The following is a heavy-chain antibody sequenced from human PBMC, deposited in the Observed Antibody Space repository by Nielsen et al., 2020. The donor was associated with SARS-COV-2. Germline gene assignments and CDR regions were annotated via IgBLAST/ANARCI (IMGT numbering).Heavy chain of an antibody. CDR1: GFTFSDYY. CDR2: ISGSGGST. V-gene: IGHV3-23*01. J-gene: IGHJ4*02. Sequence: GESLKISCAASGFTFSDYYMSWIRQAPGKGLEWVSAISGSGGSTYYADSVKGRFTISRDNSKNTLYLQMNSLRAEDTAVYYCAKITVTHDYWGQGTLVTVSS. CDR3: AKITVTHDY. D-gene: IGHD4-17*01.